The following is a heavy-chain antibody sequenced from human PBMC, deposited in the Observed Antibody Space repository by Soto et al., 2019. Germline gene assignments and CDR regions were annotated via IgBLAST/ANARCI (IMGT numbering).Heavy chain of an antibody. V-gene: IGHV4-4*02. CDR2: VYHGGST. Sequence: SETLSLTCVVSGDSITSTNWWSWVRQPPGKGLEWIGEVYHGGSTNYNPSLKSRFTISVDKSKNQFSLKLTSVTAADTAVYYCARDKTPPNYYGAGKNWFAPWGEGTLVTVS. D-gene: IGHD3-10*01. CDR1: GDSITSTNW. J-gene: IGHJ5*02. CDR3: ARDKTPPNYYGAGKNWFAP.